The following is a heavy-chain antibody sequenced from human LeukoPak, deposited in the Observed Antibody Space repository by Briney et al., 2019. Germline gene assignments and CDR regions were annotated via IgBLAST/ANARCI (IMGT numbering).Heavy chain of an antibody. CDR1: GGSISSGGYY. D-gene: IGHD3-22*01. J-gene: IGHJ5*02. V-gene: IGHV4-31*03. CDR2: IYYSGST. Sequence: SETLSLTCTVSGGSISSGGYYWSWIRQHPGKGLEWIGYIYYSGSTYYNPSLKSRVTISVDTSKNQFSLKLSSVTAADTAVYYCARGDYDSSGGFDPWGQGTLVTVPS. CDR3: ARGDYDSSGGFDP.